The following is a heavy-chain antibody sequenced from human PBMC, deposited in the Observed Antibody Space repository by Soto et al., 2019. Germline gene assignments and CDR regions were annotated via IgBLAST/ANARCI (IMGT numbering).Heavy chain of an antibody. CDR2: MNPDSGNT. D-gene: IGHD3-9*01. CDR1: GYTFTSYD. CDR3: ARVKSYDILTGYSMWFDP. V-gene: IGHV1-8*01. Sequence: ASVKVSCKASGYTFTSYDINWVRQATGQGLEWMGWMNPDSGNTGYAQNFQGRVTMTRNTSISTAYMELSSLRSEDTAMYHCARVKSYDILTGYSMWFDPWGQGTLVTVSS. J-gene: IGHJ5*02.